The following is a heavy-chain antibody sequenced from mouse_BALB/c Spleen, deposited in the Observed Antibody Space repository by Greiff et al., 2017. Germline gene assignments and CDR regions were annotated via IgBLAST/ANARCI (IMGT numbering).Heavy chain of an antibody. D-gene: IGHD2-14*01. Sequence: VQLQQSGAELVKPGASVKLSCTASGFNIKDTYMHWVKQRPEQGLEWIGRIDPANGNTKYDPKFQGKATITADTSSNTAYLQLSSLTSEDTAVYYCATSYYRYDGGADYWGQGTTLTVSS. CDR3: ATSYYRYDGGADY. J-gene: IGHJ2*01. V-gene: IGHV14-3*02. CDR2: IDPANGNT. CDR1: GFNIKDTY.